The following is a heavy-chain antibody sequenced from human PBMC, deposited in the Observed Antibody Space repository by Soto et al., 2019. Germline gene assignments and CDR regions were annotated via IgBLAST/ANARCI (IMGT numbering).Heavy chain of an antibody. CDR2: ISESGSGT. CDR3: AKDTAPPVV. J-gene: IGHJ6*02. CDR1: GLAFSAYD. D-gene: IGHD5-18*01. Sequence: DVQLLESGGGLVQPGGCLRLSCVASGLAFSAYDMSWVRQGQGKGLEWVSGISESGSGTYYADSVKGRFIISRDNSKNTMYLQMSSLRAEDTGVYYCAKDTAPPVVWGQGTTVTVSS. V-gene: IGHV3-23*01.